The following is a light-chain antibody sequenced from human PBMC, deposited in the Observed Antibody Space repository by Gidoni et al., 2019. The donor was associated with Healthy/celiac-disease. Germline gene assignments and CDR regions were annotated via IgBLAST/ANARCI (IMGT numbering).Light chain of an antibody. J-gene: IGKJ1*01. CDR3: QQDVSSPWT. CDR1: QSVSSSY. V-gene: IGKV3-20*01. CDR2: GAS. Sequence: EIVLTQSPGTLSLSPEDRATLSCRASQSVSSSYLAWYQQKPGQAPRLLIYGASSRATGIPDRFSGSGSGTDFTLTISRLEPEDFAVYYCQQDVSSPWTFGQGTKVEIK.